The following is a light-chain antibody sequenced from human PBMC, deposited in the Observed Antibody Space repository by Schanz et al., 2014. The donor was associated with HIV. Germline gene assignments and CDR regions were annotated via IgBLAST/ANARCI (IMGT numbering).Light chain of an antibody. CDR1: QSVGTF. Sequence: EIVLTQSPATLSLSPGERGTLSCRASQSVGTFLAWLQQKPGQAPRLLIYDASNRATGVPARFSATGSGTDFTLTIDSLEPEDFAVYYCQYFGNSGGTFGGGTKVEIK. CDR2: DAS. V-gene: IGKV3-11*01. J-gene: IGKJ4*01. CDR3: QYFGNSGGT.